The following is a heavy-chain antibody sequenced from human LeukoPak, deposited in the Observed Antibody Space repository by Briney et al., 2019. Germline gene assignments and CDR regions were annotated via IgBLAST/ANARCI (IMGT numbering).Heavy chain of an antibody. V-gene: IGHV4-4*02. CDR2: ISHSGST. Sequence: SGTLSLTCAVSGGSISSSNWWSWVRQPPGKGLEWIGEISHSGSTNYNPSLKSRVTISVDTSKNQFSLKLSSVTAADTAVYYCARGAVAALWGQGTLVTVSS. CDR3: ARGAVAAL. J-gene: IGHJ4*02. CDR1: GGSISSSNW. D-gene: IGHD6-19*01.